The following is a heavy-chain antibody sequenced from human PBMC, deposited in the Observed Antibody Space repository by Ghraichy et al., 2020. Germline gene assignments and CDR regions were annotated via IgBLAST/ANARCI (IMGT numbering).Heavy chain of an antibody. D-gene: IGHD3-16*02. Sequence: SVKVSCKVLGGIFRKYAISWVRQAPGQGLEWMGGITPMFGVPNYAERFQGRLTITADEYTRTAFMQLSSLRSEDTAMYYCSRDSFLGDLSLPTYDLDIWGQGTTVTVS. CDR1: GGIFRKYA. V-gene: IGHV1-69*13. CDR3: SRDSFLGDLSLPTYDLDI. CDR2: ITPMFGVP. J-gene: IGHJ6*02.